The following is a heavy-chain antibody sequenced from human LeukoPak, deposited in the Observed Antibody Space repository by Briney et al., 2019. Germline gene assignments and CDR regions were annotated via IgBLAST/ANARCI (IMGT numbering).Heavy chain of an antibody. CDR1: GFTFRNYG. CDR3: ARAVGAWAFDY. CDR2: IRYDGSEK. D-gene: IGHD1-26*01. V-gene: IGHV3-30*02. J-gene: IGHJ4*02. Sequence: GGSLRLSCGASGFTFRNYGIHWVRQAPGKGLEWVAFIRYDGSEKYYTDSVKGRFTISRDNSKNTLYLQMNSLTPEDTAVYYCARAVGAWAFDYWGQGTLVTVSS.